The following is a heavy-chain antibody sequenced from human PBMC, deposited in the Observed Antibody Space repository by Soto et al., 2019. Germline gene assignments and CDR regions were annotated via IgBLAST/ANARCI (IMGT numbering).Heavy chain of an antibody. CDR1: GFTFSSYS. Sequence: GGSLRLSCAASGFTFSSYSMNWVRQAPGKGLEWVSYISSSSSTIYYADSVKGRFTISRDNAKNSLYLQMNSLRDEDTAVYYCARDPTTLQLVPGYFDYWGQGTLVTVSS. CDR3: ARDPTTLQLVPGYFDY. CDR2: ISSSSSTI. D-gene: IGHD6-6*01. J-gene: IGHJ4*02. V-gene: IGHV3-48*02.